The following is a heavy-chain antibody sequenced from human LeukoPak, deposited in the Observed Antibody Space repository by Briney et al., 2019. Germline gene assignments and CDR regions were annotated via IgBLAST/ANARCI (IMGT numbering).Heavy chain of an antibody. CDR3: ARHPSGSYFWFDP. J-gene: IGHJ5*02. D-gene: IGHD1-26*01. Sequence: QTSETLSLTCTVSGGSISSSSYYWGWIRQPPGKGLEWIGSIYYSGSTYYNPSLKSRVTISVDTSKNQFSLKLSSVTAADTAVYYCARHPSGSYFWFDPWGQGTLVTVSS. CDR2: IYYSGST. V-gene: IGHV4-39*07. CDR1: GGSISSSSYY.